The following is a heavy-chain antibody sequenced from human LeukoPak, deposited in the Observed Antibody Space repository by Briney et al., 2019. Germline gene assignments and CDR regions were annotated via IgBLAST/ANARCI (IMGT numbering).Heavy chain of an antibody. CDR2: ISGSGSST. V-gene: IGHV3-23*01. CDR1: GFTFSSYA. Sequence: GGSLRLSCAASGFTFSSYAMSWVRQAPGKGLEWVSAISGSGSSTYYADSVKGRFTISRDNSKNTLYLQMNSLRAEDTAVYYCAKRHPGYDSSGYSNWGQGTLVTVSS. CDR3: AKRHPGYDSSGYSN. D-gene: IGHD3-22*01. J-gene: IGHJ4*02.